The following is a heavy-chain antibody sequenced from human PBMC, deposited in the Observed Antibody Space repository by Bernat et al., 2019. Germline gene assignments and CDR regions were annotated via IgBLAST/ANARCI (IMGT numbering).Heavy chain of an antibody. CDR1: GGTVSSYA. J-gene: IGHJ6*03. V-gene: IGHV1-69*06. Sequence: QVQLVQSGAEVKKPGSSVKVSCKAAGGTVSSYAISWVRQAPGQGREWVGGIIPIFGTANYAQKFQGRVTITADKSTRTAYMELSRLRSEDTAVYYCARGLCTGGVWYEGYYYYYMDVWGKGTTVTVSS. D-gene: IGHD2-8*02. CDR2: IIPIFGTA. CDR3: ARGLCTGGVWYEGYYYYYMDV.